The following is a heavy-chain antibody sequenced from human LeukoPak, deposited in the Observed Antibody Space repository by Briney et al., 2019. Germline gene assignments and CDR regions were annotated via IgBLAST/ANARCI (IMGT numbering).Heavy chain of an antibody. D-gene: IGHD3-10*01. J-gene: IGHJ3*02. Sequence: PSETLSLTCTVSGGSISSSSYYWGWIRQPPGKGLEWIGSIYYSGSTYYNPSLKSRVTISVDTSKNQFSLKLSSVTAADTAVYYCARDEMVRGVIINKKKPFDIWGQGTMVTVSS. CDR2: IYYSGST. V-gene: IGHV4-39*02. CDR1: GGSISSSSYY. CDR3: ARDEMVRGVIINKKKPFDI.